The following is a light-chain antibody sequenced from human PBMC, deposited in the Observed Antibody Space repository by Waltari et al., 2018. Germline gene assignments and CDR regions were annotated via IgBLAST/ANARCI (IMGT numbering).Light chain of an antibody. CDR1: NIGSKS. J-gene: IGLJ3*02. CDR2: EDS. CDR3: QVWDSSSDHPV. V-gene: IGLV3-21*02. Sequence: SYVLTQPPSVSVAPGQTARITCGGNNIGSKSLHWYQQKPGQAPVLVVYEDSDRPSGIPERFSGSNSGNTATLTISRVEAGDEADYYCQVWDSSSDHPVFGGGTKLTVL.